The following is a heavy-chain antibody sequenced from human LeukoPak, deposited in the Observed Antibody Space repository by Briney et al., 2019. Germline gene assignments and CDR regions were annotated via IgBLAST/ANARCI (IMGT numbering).Heavy chain of an antibody. CDR2: INAGNGNT. CDR1: GYTFTSYA. CDR3: AVSRYSSSWYAY. Sequence: ASVKVSCKASGYTFTSYAMHWVRQAPGQGLEWMGWINAGNGNTKYSQKFQGRVTITRDTSASTAYMELSSLRSEDTAVYYCAVSRYSSSWYAYWGQGTLVTVSS. V-gene: IGHV1-3*01. J-gene: IGHJ4*02. D-gene: IGHD6-13*01.